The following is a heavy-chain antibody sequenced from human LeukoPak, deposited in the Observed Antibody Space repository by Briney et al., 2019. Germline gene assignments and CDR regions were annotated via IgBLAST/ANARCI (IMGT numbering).Heavy chain of an antibody. J-gene: IGHJ4*02. CDR2: IYYSGST. CDR3: ARTSDILTGPARPAPLDY. CDR1: AGSISSVGYY. V-gene: IGHV4-30-4*01. Sequence: SETLSLTCTVSAGSISSVGYYWSWIRQPPGKGREWIGYIYYSGSTHYNPSRKSRATISVDTTNNQFSLNLSSVTAADTAVYYCARTSDILTGPARPAPLDYWGQGTLVTVSS. D-gene: IGHD3-9*01.